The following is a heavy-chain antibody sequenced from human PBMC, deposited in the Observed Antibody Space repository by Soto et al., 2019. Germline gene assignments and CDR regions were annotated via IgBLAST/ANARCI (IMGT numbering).Heavy chain of an antibody. J-gene: IGHJ4*02. CDR2: ISSNGGST. CDR3: ARAEAGTTVGFDY. V-gene: IGHV3-64*01. D-gene: IGHD1-7*01. CDR1: GFTFSSYA. Sequence: GGSLRLSCAASGFTFSSYAMSWVRQAPGKGLEYVSAISSNGGSTYYANSVKGRFTISRDNSKNALYLQMGSLRAEDMAVYYCARAEAGTTVGFDYWGQGTLVTV.